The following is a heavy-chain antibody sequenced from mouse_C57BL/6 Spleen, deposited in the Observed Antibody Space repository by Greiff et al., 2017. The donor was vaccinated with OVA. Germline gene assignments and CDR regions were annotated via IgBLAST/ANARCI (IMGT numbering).Heavy chain of an antibody. V-gene: IGHV1-81*01. CDR3: ARGDSSGYVFDY. D-gene: IGHD3-2*02. Sequence: QLQQSGAELARPGASVKLSCKASGYTFTSYGISWVKQRTGQGLEWIGEIYPRSGNTYYNEKFKGKATLTADTSSSTAYMELRSRTSEDSAVYFCARGDSSGYVFDYWGQGTTLTVSA. CDR1: GYTFTSYG. J-gene: IGHJ2*01. CDR2: IYPRSGNT.